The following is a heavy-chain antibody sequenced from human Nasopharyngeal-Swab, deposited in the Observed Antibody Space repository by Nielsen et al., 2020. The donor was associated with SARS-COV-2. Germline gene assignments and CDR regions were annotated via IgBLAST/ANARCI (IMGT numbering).Heavy chain of an antibody. CDR2: IYPPDSDT. D-gene: IGHD1-26*01. V-gene: IGHV5-51*01. CDR1: GYKFTSYW. Sequence: GESLKISCKSSGYKFTSYWIGWVRQMPGKGLEWMGIIYPPDSDTRCSPSFQGQVTISADKSISTAYLQWPSLKASDTAMYYCAKPPTVGAAIDYWGQGTLVIVSS. CDR3: AKPPTVGAAIDY. J-gene: IGHJ4*02.